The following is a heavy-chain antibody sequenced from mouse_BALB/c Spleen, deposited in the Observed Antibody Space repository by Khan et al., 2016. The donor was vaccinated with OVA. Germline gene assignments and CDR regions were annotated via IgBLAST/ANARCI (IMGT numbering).Heavy chain of an antibody. J-gene: IGHJ3*01. Sequence: QVQLKESGAELMKPGASVKISCKATGYTFSSYWIEWVKQRPGHGLEWIGEILPGSNSSNYNERFKGKATITADTSSNTAYMQLSSLTSEDSAIYYCARGNYYGSTSWFGYWGQGTLVTVS. D-gene: IGHD1-1*01. CDR1: GYTFSSYW. CDR3: ARGNYYGSTSWFGY. V-gene: IGHV1-9*01. CDR2: ILPGSNSS.